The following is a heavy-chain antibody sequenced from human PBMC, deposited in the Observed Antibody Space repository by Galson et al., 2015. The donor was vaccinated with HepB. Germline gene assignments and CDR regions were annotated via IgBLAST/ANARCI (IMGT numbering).Heavy chain of an antibody. CDR2: INSDGSST. D-gene: IGHD1-26*01. CDR1: GFTFSSYW. Sequence: SLRLSCAASGFTFSSYWMHWVRQAPGKGLVWVSRINSDGSSTSYADSVKGRFTISRDNAKNTLYLQMNSLRAEDTAVYYCASGAGGYYYYYYGMDVWGQGTTVTVSS. V-gene: IGHV3-74*01. J-gene: IGHJ6*02. CDR3: ASGAGGYYYYYYGMDV.